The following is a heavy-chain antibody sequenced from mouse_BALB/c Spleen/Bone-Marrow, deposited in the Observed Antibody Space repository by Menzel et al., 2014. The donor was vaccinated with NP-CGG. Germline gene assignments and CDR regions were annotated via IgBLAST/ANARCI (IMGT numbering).Heavy chain of an antibody. J-gene: IGHJ4*01. CDR2: INPYDGVI. D-gene: IGHD1-1*01. CDR3: ARFYNGSNYAMDY. CDR1: GYSFTGYT. V-gene: IGHV1-25*01. Sequence: VQLQQSGPELVKPGASMKISCKASGYSFTGYTMNWVKQSHGKNLEWIGLINPYDGVINYNQKFKGKATFIVDKSSSTAYMELLSLTSEDSAVYYCARFYNGSNYAMDYWGQGTSVTVSS.